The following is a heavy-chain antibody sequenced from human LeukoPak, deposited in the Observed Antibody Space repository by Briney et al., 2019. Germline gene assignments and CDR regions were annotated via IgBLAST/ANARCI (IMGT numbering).Heavy chain of an antibody. J-gene: IGHJ5*02. D-gene: IGHD5-18*01. V-gene: IGHV4-4*07. Sequence: SETLSLTCTVSGGSISSHYWSWVRQPAGKGLEWIGRIYSSGSSNYSPSLKSRVTMSVDTSRKQLSLQVRSVTAADTAVYYCARGGRSYDSHGKFDPWGQGTLVTVSS. CDR1: GGSISSHY. CDR2: IYSSGSS. CDR3: ARGGRSYDSHGKFDP.